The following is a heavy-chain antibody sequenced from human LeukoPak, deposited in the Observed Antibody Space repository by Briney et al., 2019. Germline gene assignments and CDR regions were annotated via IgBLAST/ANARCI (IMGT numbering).Heavy chain of an antibody. D-gene: IGHD2-21*02. Sequence: SETLSLTCTVSGGSISSSIYYWGWIRQPPGKGLEWIGSIYYSGSTYYDPSLKSRVTISVDTSKNQFSLKLSSVTAADTAVYYCASLGAYCGGDCYPTFDYWGQGTLVTVSS. CDR2: IYYSGST. J-gene: IGHJ4*02. CDR1: GGSISSSIYY. CDR3: ASLGAYCGGDCYPTFDY. V-gene: IGHV4-39*01.